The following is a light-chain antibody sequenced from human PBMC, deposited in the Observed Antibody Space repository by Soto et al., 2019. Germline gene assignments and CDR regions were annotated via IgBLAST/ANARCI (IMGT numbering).Light chain of an antibody. CDR1: PNIRNY. V-gene: IGKV1-39*01. CDR3: QQVHSTSSYT. J-gene: IGKJ2*01. CDR2: AAS. Sequence: DIQMTQSPSSLSASVGARFTITCRASPNIRNYLNWYQQRPGKTPNLLVYAASNLRGGVPSRFSGSGSGTVFTLTINSLQPEDFATYYCQQVHSTSSYTFGQGTRVDIK.